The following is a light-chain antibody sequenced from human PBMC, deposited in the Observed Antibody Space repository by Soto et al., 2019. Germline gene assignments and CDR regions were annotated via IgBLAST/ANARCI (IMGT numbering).Light chain of an antibody. Sequence: DIRMTQSPSTLSASVGDRVTNTCRASQSISSWMAWYQQKPGKAPKLLIYKASSLESGVPSRFSGSGSGTEFTLTISSLQPDDFATYYCQQYNSYSPWTFGQGTKVEIK. V-gene: IGKV1-5*03. J-gene: IGKJ1*01. CDR3: QQYNSYSPWT. CDR1: QSISSW. CDR2: KAS.